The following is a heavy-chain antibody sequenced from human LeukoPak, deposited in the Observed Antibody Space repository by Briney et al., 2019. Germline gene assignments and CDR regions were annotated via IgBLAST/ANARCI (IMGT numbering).Heavy chain of an antibody. CDR1: GGTFSSYA. Sequence: ASVKVSCKASGGTFSSYAISWVRQAPGQGLEWMGRIIPILGIANYAQKFQGRVTITADKSTSTAYMELSSLRSEDTAVYYCARVLARGDYGRDYWGQGTLVTVSS. CDR3: ARVLARGDYGRDY. D-gene: IGHD4-17*01. J-gene: IGHJ4*02. V-gene: IGHV1-69*04. CDR2: IIPILGIA.